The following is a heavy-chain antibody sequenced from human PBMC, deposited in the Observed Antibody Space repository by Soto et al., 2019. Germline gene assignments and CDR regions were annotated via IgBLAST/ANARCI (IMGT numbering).Heavy chain of an antibody. J-gene: IGHJ6*03. D-gene: IGHD3-10*01. CDR1: GGSFSGYY. V-gene: IGHV4-34*01. CDR3: ARGIPGGSLPNVHYYYYMDV. Sequence: SETLSLTCAVYGGSFSGYYWSWIRQPPGKGLEWIGEINHSGSTNYNPSLKSRVTISVDTSKNQFSLKLSSVTAADTAVYYCARGIPGGSLPNVHYYYYMDVWGKGTTVTVSS. CDR2: INHSGST.